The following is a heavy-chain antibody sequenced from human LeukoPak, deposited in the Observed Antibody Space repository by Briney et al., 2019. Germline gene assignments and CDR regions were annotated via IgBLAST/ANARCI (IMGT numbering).Heavy chain of an antibody. J-gene: IGHJ4*02. CDR1: GFTFSDYA. CDR3: ARDLIGGYNGGYFDS. Sequence: PGGSLRLSCAASGFTFSDYAMSWVRQAPGKGLEWVSSISSSNGYIYYADSVKGRFTISKDDAENSLSLHMNSLRAEDTAVYYCARDLIGGYNGGYFDSWGQGILVTVSS. D-gene: IGHD5-24*01. CDR2: ISSSNGYI. V-gene: IGHV3-21*01.